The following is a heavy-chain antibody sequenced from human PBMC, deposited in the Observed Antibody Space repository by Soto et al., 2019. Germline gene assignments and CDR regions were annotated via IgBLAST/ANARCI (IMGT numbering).Heavy chain of an antibody. CDR3: ACRDGYNSGGFDY. CDR1: GGSFSGYY. J-gene: IGHJ4*02. D-gene: IGHD5-12*01. CDR2: INHSGST. V-gene: IGHV4-34*01. Sequence: PSETLSLTCAVYGGSFSGYYWSWIRQPPGKGLEWIGEINHSGSTNYNPSLKSRVTISVDTSKNQFSLKLSSVTAADTAVYYCACRDGYNSGGFDYWGQGTLVTVSS.